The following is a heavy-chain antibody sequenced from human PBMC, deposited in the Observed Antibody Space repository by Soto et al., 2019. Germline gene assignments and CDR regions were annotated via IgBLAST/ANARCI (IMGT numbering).Heavy chain of an antibody. CDR2: IESSSSYI. V-gene: IGHV3-21*01. CDR1: GFIFSSYG. CDR3: ARVDGYTYPNDY. Sequence: EVQLVESGGGLVKPGGSLKLSCAASGFIFSSYGMIWVRQAPGQGLEWVSSIESSSSYIYYSDSVNGRFTISRDNAKNSLYLQMNSLRAEDTAVYYCARVDGYTYPNDYWGQGTLVTVSS. D-gene: IGHD5-12*01. J-gene: IGHJ4*02.